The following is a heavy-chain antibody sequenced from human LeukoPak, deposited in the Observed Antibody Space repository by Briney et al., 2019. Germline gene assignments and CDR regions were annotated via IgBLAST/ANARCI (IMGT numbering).Heavy chain of an antibody. J-gene: IGHJ4*02. CDR2: IKQDGSKK. CDR1: GFPFSSYW. D-gene: IGHD2-2*01. CDR3: AKGGVPVVSPAVN. Sequence: GGSLRLSCVASGFPFSSYWMTWVRQAPGKGLEWVANIKQDGSKKSYVDSVKGRFTISRDNAKNSLYLQMNSLRAEDTAVYYCAKGGVPVVSPAVNWGQGTLVTVSS. V-gene: IGHV3-7*01.